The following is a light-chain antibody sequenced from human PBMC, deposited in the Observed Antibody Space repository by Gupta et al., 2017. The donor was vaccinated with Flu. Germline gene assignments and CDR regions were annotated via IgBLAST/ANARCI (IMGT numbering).Light chain of an antibody. J-gene: IGKJ4*01. CDR2: EVS. CDR1: QSLLSSDGKTY. V-gene: IGKV2D-29*01. CDR3: TQGKQRPVP. Sequence: VTPGQPAAISCKSSQSLLSSDGKTYLYWYLQKPGQPPQVLIYEVSNRVSGVPDRFSGSGSGTDFTLTISRVEAEDVGVYYCTQGKQRPVPFGGGTKVEIE.